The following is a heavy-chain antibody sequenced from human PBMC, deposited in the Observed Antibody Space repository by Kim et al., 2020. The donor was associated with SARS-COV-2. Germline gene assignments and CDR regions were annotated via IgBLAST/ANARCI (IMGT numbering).Heavy chain of an antibody. V-gene: IGHV3-23*01. D-gene: IGHD6-19*01. Sequence: GGSLRLSCVASGFTFTSRAMSWVRQAPGKRPEWVASINNGGNSYYADSVKGRFTISRDITKDTLYLQMNSLGAEDTALYYCAKDHPSSGWPAFDSCGQGT. CDR3: AKDHPSSGWPAFDS. J-gene: IGHJ4*02. CDR2: INNGGNS. CDR1: GFTFTSRA.